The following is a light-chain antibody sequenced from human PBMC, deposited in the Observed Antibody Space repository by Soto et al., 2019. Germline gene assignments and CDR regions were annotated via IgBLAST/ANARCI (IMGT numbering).Light chain of an antibody. Sequence: QSVLTQPASVSGSPGQSITSSCTGSSSDVGGSKYVSWYQQYPGKAPKLTIYEVTNRPSGVSNRFSGSKSGNTASLTISGLQAEDEADYYCSSYTSSSTPYVFGSGTKVPVL. CDR3: SSYTSSSTPYV. V-gene: IGLV2-14*01. CDR2: EVT. CDR1: SSDVGGSKY. J-gene: IGLJ1*01.